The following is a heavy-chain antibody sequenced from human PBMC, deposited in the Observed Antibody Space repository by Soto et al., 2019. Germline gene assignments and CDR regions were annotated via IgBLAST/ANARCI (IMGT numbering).Heavy chain of an antibody. CDR3: ARDLTRENWFDP. CDR1: GVSISSYY. J-gene: IGHJ5*02. Sequence: PSETLSLTCTVSGVSISSYYWSWIRQSPGKGLEWIASVYYSGSTKYNPSLKSRVTMSADTSKNQFSLRLTSVIAADKAVYYCARDLTRENWFDPWGRGTLVTV. D-gene: IGHD2-2*01. CDR2: VYYSGST. V-gene: IGHV4-59*01.